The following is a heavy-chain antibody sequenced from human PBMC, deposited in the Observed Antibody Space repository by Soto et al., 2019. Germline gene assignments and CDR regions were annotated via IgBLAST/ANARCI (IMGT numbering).Heavy chain of an antibody. CDR3: VRRYFASADC. CDR1: GFTFSNYY. CDR2: ITNSDSTT. D-gene: IGHD3-10*01. V-gene: IGHV3-11*01. J-gene: IGHJ4*02. Sequence: QVQLVESGGGLVKPGGSLRLSCVASGFTFSNYYMSWIRQAPGKGLEWVSYITNSDSTTLYADSVKGRFIISRDNAKNSLYLQMNSLTVEDTAVYYCVRRYFASADCWSQGTLVTVSS.